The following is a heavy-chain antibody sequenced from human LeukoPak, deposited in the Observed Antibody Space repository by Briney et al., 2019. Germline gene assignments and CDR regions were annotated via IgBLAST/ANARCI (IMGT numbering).Heavy chain of an antibody. CDR3: ASSEYSSSRGPHY. CDR2: MYYSGST. D-gene: IGHD6-6*01. V-gene: IGHV4-39*01. Sequence: SSETLSLTCTVSGDSISSSYFYWGWIRQPPGKGLEWIASMYYSGSTYYNPSLKSRVIISVDTSKSQFSLKLSSVTAADTAVYYCASSEYSSSRGPHYWGQGTLVTVSS. CDR1: GDSISSSYFY. J-gene: IGHJ4*02.